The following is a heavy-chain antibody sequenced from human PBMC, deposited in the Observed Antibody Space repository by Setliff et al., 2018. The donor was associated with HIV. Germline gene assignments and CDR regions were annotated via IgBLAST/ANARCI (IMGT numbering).Heavy chain of an antibody. J-gene: IGHJ3*01. V-gene: IGHV4-59*11. Sequence: SETLSLTCTVSDSAMDSHYWSWVRQSPVRGLEYIGYIYWTGKTDYNPSLKSRVTISLDTSGNQFSLKLNSVTGADTAVYYCAKISPRGYSDITTGRLTDPFDVWGPGTMVTVSS. CDR2: IYWTGKT. CDR1: DSAMDSHY. CDR3: AKISPRGYSDITTGRLTDPFDV. D-gene: IGHD3-9*01.